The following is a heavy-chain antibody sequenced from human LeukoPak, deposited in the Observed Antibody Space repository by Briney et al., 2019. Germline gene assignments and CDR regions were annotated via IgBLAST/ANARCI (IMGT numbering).Heavy chain of an antibody. J-gene: IGHJ6*02. V-gene: IGHV3-9*01. CDR1: GFTFDDYA. CDR3: ASASAVAGIRRYYYYGMDV. Sequence: GGSLRLSCAASGFTFDDYAMHWVRQAPGKGLEWVSGISWNSGRIVYADSVKGRFTISRDNAKSSLYLQMNSLSAEDTSLYYWASASAVAGIRRYYYYGMDVWGQGTTVTVSS. CDR2: ISWNSGRI. D-gene: IGHD6-19*01.